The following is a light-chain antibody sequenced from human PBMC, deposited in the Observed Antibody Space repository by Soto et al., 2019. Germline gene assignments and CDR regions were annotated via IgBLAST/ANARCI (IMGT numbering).Light chain of an antibody. CDR1: QSVSSSY. CDR3: QQYNNWPPRT. V-gene: IGKV3-15*01. J-gene: IGKJ1*01. CDR2: GAS. Sequence: EIVLTQSPGTLSLSPGERATLSCRASQSVSSSYLAWYQQKPGQAPRLLIYGASTGATGIPARFSGSGSGTEFTLTISSLQSEDFAVYYCQQYNNWPPRTFGQGTKVDIK.